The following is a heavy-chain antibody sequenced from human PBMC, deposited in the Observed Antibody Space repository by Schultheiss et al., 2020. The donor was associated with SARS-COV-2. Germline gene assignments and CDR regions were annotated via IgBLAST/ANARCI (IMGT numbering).Heavy chain of an antibody. Sequence: ASVKVSCKASGYTFTSYDINWVRQATGQGLEWMGWINPNSGGTNYAQKFQGRVTMTRDTSISTAYMELSRLRSDDTAVYYCARDFGGDYWGQGTLVTVSS. J-gene: IGHJ4*02. CDR3: ARDFGGDY. V-gene: IGHV1-2*02. D-gene: IGHD3-16*01. CDR2: INPNSGGT. CDR1: GYTFTSYD.